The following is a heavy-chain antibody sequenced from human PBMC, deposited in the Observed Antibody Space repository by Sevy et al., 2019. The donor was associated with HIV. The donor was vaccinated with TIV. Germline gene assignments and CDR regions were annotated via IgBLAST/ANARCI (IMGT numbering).Heavy chain of an antibody. Sequence: GESLKISCKGSGYSFTSYWIGWVRQMSGKGLEWMGIIYPGDSDTRYSPSFQGQVTISADKSISTAYLQWSSLKASDTAMYYCARLHYYGSGSYYNGDLGFDYWGQGTLVTVSS. CDR3: ARLHYYGSGSYYNGDLGFDY. CDR2: IYPGDSDT. V-gene: IGHV5-51*01. J-gene: IGHJ4*02. CDR1: GYSFTSYW. D-gene: IGHD3-10*01.